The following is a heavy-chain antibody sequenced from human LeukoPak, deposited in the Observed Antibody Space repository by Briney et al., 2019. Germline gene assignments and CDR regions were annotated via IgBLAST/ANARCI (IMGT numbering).Heavy chain of an antibody. CDR3: ARVYYYYMDV. J-gene: IGHJ6*03. CDR1: GFTFDDYA. Sequence: SLRLSCAASGFTFDDYAMHWVRQAPGKGLEWVSGISWNSGSIGYADSVKGRFTISRDNAKNSLYLQMNSLRAEDTAVYYCARVYYYYMDVWGKGTTVTVSS. V-gene: IGHV3-9*01. CDR2: ISWNSGSI.